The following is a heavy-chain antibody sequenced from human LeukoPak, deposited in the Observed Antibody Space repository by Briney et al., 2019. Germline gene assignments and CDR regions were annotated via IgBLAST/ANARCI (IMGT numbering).Heavy chain of an antibody. D-gene: IGHD1-26*01. V-gene: IGHV3-11*05. Sequence: GGSLRLSCAASGFTFSNAWMSWVRQAPGKGLEWVSYISSGSTYTNYADSVRGRFTISRDNAKNSLYLQMNSLRAEDTAVYYCARGHYSGSYPLHWFDPWGQGTLVTVSS. J-gene: IGHJ5*02. CDR3: ARGHYSGSYPLHWFDP. CDR1: GFTFSNAW. CDR2: ISSGSTYT.